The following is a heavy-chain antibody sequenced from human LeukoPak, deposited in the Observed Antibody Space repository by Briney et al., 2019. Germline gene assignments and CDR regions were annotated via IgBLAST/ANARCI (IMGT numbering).Heavy chain of an antibody. J-gene: IGHJ4*02. Sequence: GGPLRLSCAASGFTFDDYGMHWVRQAPGKGLEWVSGISWNGGGVGYAASVKGRFTISRDNAKKSLFLQMNSLRPEDTALYYCAKGDCGSSSCTRLDNWGQGTLVTVSS. D-gene: IGHD2-2*01. CDR1: GFTFDDYG. CDR2: ISWNGGGV. V-gene: IGHV3-9*01. CDR3: AKGDCGSSSCTRLDN.